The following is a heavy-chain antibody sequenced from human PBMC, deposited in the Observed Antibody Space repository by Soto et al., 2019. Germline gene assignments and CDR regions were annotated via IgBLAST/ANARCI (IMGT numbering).Heavy chain of an antibody. CDR3: AKDVSWSASDYEGWFDP. Sequence: QVQLVESGGGVVQPGRSLRLSCAASGFSFSRYGMHWVRQAPGKGLEWVTFISFDGTNKQYADSVKGRFTISRDNSKNTVFLQMNSLRGDDAGVYYCAKDVSWSASDYEGWFDPWGRGTLVTVSS. CDR2: ISFDGTNK. D-gene: IGHD3-16*01. J-gene: IGHJ5*02. CDR1: GFSFSRYG. V-gene: IGHV3-30*18.